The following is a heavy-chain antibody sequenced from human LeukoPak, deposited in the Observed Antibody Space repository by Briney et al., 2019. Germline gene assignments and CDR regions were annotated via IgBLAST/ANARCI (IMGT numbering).Heavy chain of an antibody. J-gene: IGHJ3*02. D-gene: IGHD3-10*01. V-gene: IGHV3-23*01. CDR1: GFTFSSYA. CDR3: ARVSVVRGVSDAFDM. Sequence: GSLRLSCAASGFTFSSYAMSWVRQAPGKGLEWVSAISGSGGSTYYADSVKGRFTISRDSSKNTVHLQMDSLRVEDTALYHCARVSVVRGVSDAFDMWGQGTMVTVSS. CDR2: ISGSGGST.